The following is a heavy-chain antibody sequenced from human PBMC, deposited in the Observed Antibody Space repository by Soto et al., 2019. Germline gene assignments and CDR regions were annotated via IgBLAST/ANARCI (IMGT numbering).Heavy chain of an antibody. CDR2: IYYSGST. V-gene: IGHV4-59*08. Sequence: SETLSLTCTVSGGSISSYYWNWIRQPPGKGLELIGYIYYSGSTNYNPSLKSRVTISVDTSKNQFSLKLSSVTAADTAVYYCARTGTNGPYDYWGQGTLVTVSS. D-gene: IGHD1-1*01. CDR1: GGSISSYY. J-gene: IGHJ4*02. CDR3: ARTGTNGPYDY.